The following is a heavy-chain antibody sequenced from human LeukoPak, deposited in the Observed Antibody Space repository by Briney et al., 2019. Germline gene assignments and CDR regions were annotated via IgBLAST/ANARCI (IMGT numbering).Heavy chain of an antibody. D-gene: IGHD3-10*01. J-gene: IGHJ4*02. Sequence: PGGSLRLSCAASGFTFSSYGMHWVRQAPGKGLEWVAVISYDGSNKYYADSVKGRFTISRDNSKNTLYLQMNSLRAEDTAVYYCARDIHVLLWFGDLGYWGQGTLVTVSS. CDR3: ARDIHVLLWFGDLGY. CDR1: GFTFSSYG. V-gene: IGHV3-30*03. CDR2: ISYDGSNK.